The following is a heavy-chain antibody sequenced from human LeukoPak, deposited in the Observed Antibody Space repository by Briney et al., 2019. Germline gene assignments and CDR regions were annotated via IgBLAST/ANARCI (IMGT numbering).Heavy chain of an antibody. V-gene: IGHV1-69*01. CDR3: ARDGRGYYDRSGYYPADGY. D-gene: IGHD3-22*01. CDR2: IIPIFDTA. Sequence: GASVKVSCKASGGTFSSYAISWVRQAPGQGLEWMGGIIPIFDTAIYAQKFQGRVTITADESTSTAYMDLSSLRSEDTAVYYCARDGRGYYDRSGYYPADGYWGQGTLVTVSS. CDR1: GGTFSSYA. J-gene: IGHJ4*02.